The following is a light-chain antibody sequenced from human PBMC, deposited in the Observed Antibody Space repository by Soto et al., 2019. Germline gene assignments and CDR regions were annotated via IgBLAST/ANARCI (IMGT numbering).Light chain of an antibody. CDR2: GAS. Sequence: EIVLTQSPGTLSLSPGERATLSCRASQSVSSSYLAWYQQKPGQAPRLLIYGASSRATGFPDRFSGSGSGTDFTLTISRLEPEDFATYYCYQYDSYSGTFGQGTKVDIK. J-gene: IGKJ1*01. CDR1: QSVSSSY. V-gene: IGKV3-20*01. CDR3: YQYDSYSGT.